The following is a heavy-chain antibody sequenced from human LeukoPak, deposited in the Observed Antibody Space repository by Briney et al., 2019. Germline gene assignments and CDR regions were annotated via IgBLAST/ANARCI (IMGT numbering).Heavy chain of an antibody. Sequence: GGSLSLSCAASGFTFDDYAMHWVRQAPGKGLEWVSGISWNSGSIGYADSVKGRFTISRDNSKNTLYLQMNSLRAEDTAVYYCAKDRAAAVDYWGQGTLVTVSS. CDR3: AKDRAAAVDY. CDR2: ISWNSGSI. V-gene: IGHV3-9*01. CDR1: GFTFDDYA. J-gene: IGHJ4*02. D-gene: IGHD6-13*01.